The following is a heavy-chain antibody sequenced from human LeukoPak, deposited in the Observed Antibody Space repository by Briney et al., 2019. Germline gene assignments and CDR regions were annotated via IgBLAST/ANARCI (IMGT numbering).Heavy chain of an antibody. CDR2: ISSSGGST. V-gene: IGHV3-23*01. J-gene: IGHJ6*03. CDR1: GFTFSSYA. CDR3: AKYSDRAPYYYYMDV. Sequence: GGSLRLSCAASGFTFSSYAMSWVRHAPGKGLEWVSTITSSGGSTYSAISSSGGSTYYADSVKGRLTISRDNSKNTLYLQMNSPRAEDTAVYYCAKYSDRAPYYYYMDVWGKGTTVTVSS. D-gene: IGHD4-17*01.